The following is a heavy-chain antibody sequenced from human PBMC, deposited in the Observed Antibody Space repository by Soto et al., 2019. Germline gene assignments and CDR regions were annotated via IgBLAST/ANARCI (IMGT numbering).Heavy chain of an antibody. CDR3: TRYNWNDVAHYGMDV. V-gene: IGHV3-73*01. D-gene: IGHD1-20*01. J-gene: IGHJ6*02. Sequence: EVQLVESGGGLVQPGGSLKLSCAASGFTFSGSAMHWVRQASGKGLEWVGCIRSKANSYATAYAASVKGRFTISRDDSXNTAYLQMNSLKTEDTAVYYCTRYNWNDVAHYGMDVWGQGTPVTVSS. CDR2: IRSKANSYAT. CDR1: GFTFSGSA.